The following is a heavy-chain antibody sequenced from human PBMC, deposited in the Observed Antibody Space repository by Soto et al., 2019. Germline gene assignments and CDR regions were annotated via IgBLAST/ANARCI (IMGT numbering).Heavy chain of an antibody. CDR2: IYHSGST. D-gene: IGHD3-22*01. J-gene: IGHJ3*02. V-gene: IGHV4-30-2*01. CDR3: ASFSYYYDSSGLKIDAFDI. Sequence: TLSLTCAVSGGSISSGGYSWSWIRQPPGKGLEWIGYIYHSGSTYYNPSLKSRVTISVDRSKNQFSLKLSSVTAADTAVYYCASFSYYYDSSGLKIDAFDIWGQGTMVTVSS. CDR1: GGSISSGGYS.